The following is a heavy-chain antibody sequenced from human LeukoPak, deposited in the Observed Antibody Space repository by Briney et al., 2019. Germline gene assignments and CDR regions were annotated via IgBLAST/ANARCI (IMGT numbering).Heavy chain of an antibody. Sequence: ASVKVSCKASGYTFTSYGISWVRRAPGQGLEWMGWISAYNGNTNYAQKLQGRVTMTTDTSTSTAYMELRSLRSDDTAVYYCARDLCGGDCYSGWLDPWGQGTLVTVSS. CDR2: ISAYNGNT. D-gene: IGHD2-21*02. CDR1: GYTFTSYG. V-gene: IGHV1-18*01. J-gene: IGHJ5*02. CDR3: ARDLCGGDCYSGWLDP.